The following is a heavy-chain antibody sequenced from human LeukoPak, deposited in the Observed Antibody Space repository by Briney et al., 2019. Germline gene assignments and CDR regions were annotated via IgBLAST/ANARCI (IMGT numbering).Heavy chain of an antibody. Sequence: PGEALQISSKGSGYSFSYFWIVWVRPMPGQGLEWMGIIYPGDSDTRYSPSFQGQVSISADKSISTAYLQWSSLKASDTAMYYCARSWAMAQNLDSWGQGTLVTVSS. D-gene: IGHD5-18*01. CDR3: ARSWAMAQNLDS. CDR2: IYPGDSDT. CDR1: GYSFSYFW. J-gene: IGHJ4*02. V-gene: IGHV5-51*01.